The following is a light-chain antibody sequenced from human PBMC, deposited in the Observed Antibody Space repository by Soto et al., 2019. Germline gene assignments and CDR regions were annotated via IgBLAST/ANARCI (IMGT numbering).Light chain of an antibody. CDR1: QSVPKNY. V-gene: IGKV3-20*01. Sequence: EIVLTQSPGTLSLSPGERATLSCRASQSVPKNYLAWYQQEPGQAPRLLIHGASIRATDIPDRFTGGGSGTAFTLTISSLEPEDFAVYYCHQYASAPQTFGQGTKVEIK. CDR2: GAS. CDR3: HQYASAPQT. J-gene: IGKJ1*01.